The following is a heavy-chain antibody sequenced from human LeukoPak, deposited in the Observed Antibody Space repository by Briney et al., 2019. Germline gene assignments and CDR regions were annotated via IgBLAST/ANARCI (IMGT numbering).Heavy chain of an antibody. CDR2: IIPIFGTA. CDR1: GGTFTSYA. CDR3: ARVLTGYSYNLPFDY. D-gene: IGHD5-18*01. J-gene: IGHJ4*02. V-gene: IGHV1-69*06. Sequence: SVKVSCKASGGTFTSYAISWVRQAPGQGLEWMGGIIPIFGTANYAQKFQGRVTITADKSTSTAYMELSSLRSEDTAVYYCARVLTGYSYNLPFDYWGQGTLVTVAS.